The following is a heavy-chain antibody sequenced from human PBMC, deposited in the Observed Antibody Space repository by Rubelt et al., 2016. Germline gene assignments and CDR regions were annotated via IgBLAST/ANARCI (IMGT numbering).Heavy chain of an antibody. CDR2: VSYDGSNK. D-gene: IGHD6-13*01. CDR1: SSYA. V-gene: IGHV3-30*04. CDR3: ARGLFPGIAGLCC. J-gene: IGHJ4*02. Sequence: SSYAMHWVRQAPGKGLDWVAVVSYDGSNKFYADSVKGRFTISRDTSKNTLYLQMNSLRAEDTAVYYCARGLFPGIAGLCCWGQGTLVTVSS.